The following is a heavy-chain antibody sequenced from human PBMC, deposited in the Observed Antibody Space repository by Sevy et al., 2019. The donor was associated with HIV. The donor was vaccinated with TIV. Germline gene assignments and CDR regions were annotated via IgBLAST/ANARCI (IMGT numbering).Heavy chain of an antibody. V-gene: IGHV3-11*01. CDR2: ISGNDDTK. J-gene: IGHJ6*02. CDR1: GFTLSDYY. D-gene: IGHD4-17*01. Sequence: GGSLTLSCAASGFTLSDYYMSWIRQAPGKGLEWVSYISGNDDTKYYADSVKGRFTISRDNAKNSVYLQMNSLRAEDTAVYYCARDHVKDGDLGDYYYFAMDVWGQGTTVTVSS. CDR3: ARDHVKDGDLGDYYYFAMDV.